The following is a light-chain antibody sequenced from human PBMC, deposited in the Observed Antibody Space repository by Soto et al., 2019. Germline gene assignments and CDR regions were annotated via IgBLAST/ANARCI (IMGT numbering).Light chain of an antibody. Sequence: DIHLTQSPSTLSASVGDRVTITCRASQTISHWLAWYQQKPGEAPKLLIFDASSLENGVPSRSSGSGSGTEFTLTITGLQPDDFATYYCQQYNTYWTFGQGTKVDIK. V-gene: IGKV1-5*01. CDR2: DAS. CDR1: QTISHW. J-gene: IGKJ1*01. CDR3: QQYNTYWT.